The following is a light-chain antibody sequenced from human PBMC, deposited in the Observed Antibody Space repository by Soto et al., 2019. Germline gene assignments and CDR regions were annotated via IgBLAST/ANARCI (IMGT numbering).Light chain of an antibody. J-gene: IGKJ5*01. V-gene: IGKV3-11*01. CDR1: QSVSSY. Sequence: EIVLTQSPATLSLSPGERATLSCRASQSVSSYLAWYQQKPGQAPRLLIYDASNRATGIPARFSGSGSGTDLTLTISSLEPEDFAVYYCQQRSNWTPSITFGQGTRLEIK. CDR2: DAS. CDR3: QQRSNWTPSIT.